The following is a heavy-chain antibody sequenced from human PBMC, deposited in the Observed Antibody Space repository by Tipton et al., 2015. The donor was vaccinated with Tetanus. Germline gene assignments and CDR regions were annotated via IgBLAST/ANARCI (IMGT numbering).Heavy chain of an antibody. V-gene: IGHV4-4*07. CDR2: IYSSGST. D-gene: IGHD6-25*01. CDR1: GGSISSYY. CDR3: ARDSRLFYAMDV. Sequence: TLSLTCTISGGSISSYYWSWIRQPAGKGLEWIGRIYSSGSTHYNPSFKSRVPISVDTSMGQFSLELNSVTAADTAVYYCARDSRLFYAMDVWGQGATVAVSS. J-gene: IGHJ6*02.